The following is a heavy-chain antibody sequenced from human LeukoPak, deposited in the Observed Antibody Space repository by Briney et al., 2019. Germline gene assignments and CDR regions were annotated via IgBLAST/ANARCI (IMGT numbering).Heavy chain of an antibody. CDR3: ARGRGYSYGLGLYYYYMDV. J-gene: IGHJ6*03. Sequence: SETLSLTCAVYGGSFSGYYWSGIRQPPGKGLEWIGEINHSGSTNYNPSLKSRVTISVDTSKNQFSLKLSSVTAADTAVYYCARGRGYSYGLGLYYYYMDVWGKGTTVTVSS. CDR2: INHSGST. D-gene: IGHD5-18*01. CDR1: GGSFSGYY. V-gene: IGHV4-34*01.